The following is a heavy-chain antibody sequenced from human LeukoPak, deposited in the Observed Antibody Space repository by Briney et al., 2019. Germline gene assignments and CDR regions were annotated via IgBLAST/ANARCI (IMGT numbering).Heavy chain of an antibody. Sequence: GGSLRLSCVASAFTFTNYWMTWVRQAPGKGLEWVATLGNNGASVYYADFVRGRFTISGDNSKNTLYLQLNSLRVEDTAVYYCAKHWRGTWNSANYFDSWGQGTLVSVSS. CDR3: AKHWRGTWNSANYFDS. CDR1: AFTFTNYW. J-gene: IGHJ4*02. CDR2: LGNNGASV. D-gene: IGHD1-7*01. V-gene: IGHV3-23*01.